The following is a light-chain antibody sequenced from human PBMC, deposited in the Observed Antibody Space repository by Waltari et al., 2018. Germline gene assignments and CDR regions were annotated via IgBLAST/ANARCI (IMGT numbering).Light chain of an antibody. J-gene: IGLJ3*02. CDR2: EVS. Sequence: QSALTQPASVSGSPGQSPTISCTRTSRDSGTYNYASWYQQHPGKAPKLNIYEVSNPPSGVSNRFSGSKSGNTASLTISGLQAEDEADYYCTSYTGNSPIVFGGGTKLTVL. V-gene: IGLV2-14*01. CDR1: SRDSGTYNY. CDR3: TSYTGNSPIV.